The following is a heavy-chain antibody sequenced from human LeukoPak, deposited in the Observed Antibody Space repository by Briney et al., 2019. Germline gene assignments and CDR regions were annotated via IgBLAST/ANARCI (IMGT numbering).Heavy chain of an antibody. D-gene: IGHD5-18*01. Sequence: SETLSLTCAVYGGSFSGYYWSWIRQPPGKGLEWIGEINHSGSTNYNPSLKSRVTISVDTSKNQFSLKLSSVTAADTAVYYCARVDSYGYLYYYYYGMGVWGQGTTVTVSS. CDR1: GGSFSGYY. CDR3: ARVDSYGYLYYYYYGMGV. V-gene: IGHV4-34*01. J-gene: IGHJ6*02. CDR2: INHSGST.